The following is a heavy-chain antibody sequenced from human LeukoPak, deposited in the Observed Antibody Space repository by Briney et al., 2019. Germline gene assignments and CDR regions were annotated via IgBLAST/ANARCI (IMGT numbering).Heavy chain of an antibody. V-gene: IGHV3-23*01. Sequence: GGSLRLSCAASGFTFSIYGMSWVRQAPGKGLEWVSGISGSGGSTFYADSVKGRFTISRDNSKNTLYLQVNSLRAEDTAVYYCAKGATNYYYYGMDVWGQGTTVTVSS. CDR1: GFTFSIYG. J-gene: IGHJ6*02. D-gene: IGHD5-24*01. CDR2: ISGSGGST. CDR3: AKGATNYYYYGMDV.